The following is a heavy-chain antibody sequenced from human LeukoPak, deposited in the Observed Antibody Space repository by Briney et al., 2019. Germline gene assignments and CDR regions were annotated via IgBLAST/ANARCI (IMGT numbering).Heavy chain of an antibody. Sequence: GGSLRLSCAASGFTFSSYSMNWVRQAPGKGLEWVSFISSSSSYIYYADSVKGRFTISRDNAKNSLYLQMNSLRAEDTAVYYCARVAAAAGIGYYYYMDVWGKGTTVTISS. J-gene: IGHJ6*03. CDR2: ISSSSSYI. CDR3: ARVAAAAGIGYYYYMDV. CDR1: GFTFSSYS. D-gene: IGHD6-13*01. V-gene: IGHV3-21*01.